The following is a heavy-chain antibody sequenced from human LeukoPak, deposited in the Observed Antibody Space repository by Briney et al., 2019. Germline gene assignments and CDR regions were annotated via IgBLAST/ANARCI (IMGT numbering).Heavy chain of an antibody. CDR2: IYTSGST. V-gene: IGHV4-4*07. D-gene: IGHD3-10*01. CDR1: GGSISSYY. J-gene: IGHJ6*03. CDR3: ARELWFGEFRSFYYMDV. Sequence: SETLSFTCTVSGGSISSYYWSWIRQPAGKGLEWIGRIYTSGSTNYNPSLKSRVTMSVDTSKNQFSLKLSSVTAADTAVYYCARELWFGEFRSFYYMDVWGKGTTVTVSS.